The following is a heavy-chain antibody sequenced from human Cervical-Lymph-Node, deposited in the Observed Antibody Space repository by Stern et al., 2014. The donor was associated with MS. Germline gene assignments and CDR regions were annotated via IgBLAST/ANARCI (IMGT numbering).Heavy chain of an antibody. CDR2: ISWNSGRV. D-gene: IGHD4-17*01. CDR1: GFTFGDYA. Sequence: EVHLVESGGGLAQPGRSLRLSCAASGFTFGDYAMHWVRHGPGKGLAWVAGISWNSGRVDYADSVKGRFTVSRDTARNSLYLQMNSLRTEDSALYYCAKGGRNGDFLDYFDYWGQGTLVTVSS. V-gene: IGHV3-9*01. CDR3: AKGGRNGDFLDYFDY. J-gene: IGHJ4*02.